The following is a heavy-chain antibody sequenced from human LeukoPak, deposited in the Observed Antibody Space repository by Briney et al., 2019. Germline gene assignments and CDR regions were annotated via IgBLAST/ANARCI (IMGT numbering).Heavy chain of an antibody. J-gene: IGHJ3*02. CDR3: AKGHARGDGYNLDAFDI. Sequence: GGSLRLSCAASGFTFSSYAMSWVRQAPGKGLEWVSAISGSGGSTYYADSVKGRFTISRDNSKNTLYLQMNSLRAEDTAVYYCAKGHARGDGYNLDAFDIWGQGTMVTVSS. V-gene: IGHV3-23*01. D-gene: IGHD5-24*01. CDR1: GFTFSSYA. CDR2: ISGSGGST.